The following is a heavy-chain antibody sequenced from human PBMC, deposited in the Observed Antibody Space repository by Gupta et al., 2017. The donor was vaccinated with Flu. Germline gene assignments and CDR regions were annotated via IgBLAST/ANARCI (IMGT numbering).Heavy chain of an antibody. J-gene: IGHJ4*02. CDR3: AKDLATIFGGPDY. D-gene: IGHD3-3*01. CDR2: ISYDGSNK. Sequence: QVQLVESGGGVVQPGRSLRLSCAASGFTFSSYGMHWVRQAPGKGLEWLAVISYDGSNKYYADSVKGRFTISRDNSKNTLYLQMNSLRAEDTAVYYCAKDLATIFGGPDYWGQGTLVTVSS. V-gene: IGHV3-30*18. CDR1: GFTFSSYG.